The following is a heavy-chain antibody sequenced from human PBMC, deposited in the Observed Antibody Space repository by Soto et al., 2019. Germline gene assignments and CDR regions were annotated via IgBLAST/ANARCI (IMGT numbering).Heavy chain of an antibody. CDR3: TRDSSGYGTTNDY. CDR2: ISSDGSST. CDR1: GFTFNTYW. Sequence: PGGSLRLSCAASGFTFNTYWMHWVRQAPGKGLVWVSRISSDGSSTAYADSVKGRLTISRDNAKNTLYLQMNSLRAEDTAVYYCTRDSSGYGTTNDYWGQGTLVTVSS. V-gene: IGHV3-74*01. D-gene: IGHD3-22*01. J-gene: IGHJ4*02.